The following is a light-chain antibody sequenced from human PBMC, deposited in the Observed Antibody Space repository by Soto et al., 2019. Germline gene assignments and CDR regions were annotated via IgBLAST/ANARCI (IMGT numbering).Light chain of an antibody. J-gene: IGKJ4*01. CDR3: QQYRRSPLT. CDR1: QSVSSGY. Sequence: EIVLTQSPGTLSLSPVERATLSCRASQSVSSGYLAWYQQKCGQAPRLLISGTSIRATGTPDRFSGSGSGTDFTLTISRLEPEDFAVYYCQQYRRSPLTFVGGTKVEI. V-gene: IGKV3-20*01. CDR2: GTS.